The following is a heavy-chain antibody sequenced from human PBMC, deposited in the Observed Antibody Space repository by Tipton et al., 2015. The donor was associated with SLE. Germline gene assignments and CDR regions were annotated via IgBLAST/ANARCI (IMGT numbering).Heavy chain of an antibody. CDR2: IRSKAYGGTT. CDR3: TRDGAGRYLDF. CDR1: GFTFGDYA. Sequence: SLRLSCTASGFTFGDYAMSWVRQAPGKGLEWVGFIRSKAYGGTTEYAASVKGRFTISRDDSKSIAYLQMNSLKTEDTAVYYCTRDGAGRYLDFWGQGTLVTVSS. J-gene: IGHJ4*02. D-gene: IGHD3-9*01. V-gene: IGHV3-49*04.